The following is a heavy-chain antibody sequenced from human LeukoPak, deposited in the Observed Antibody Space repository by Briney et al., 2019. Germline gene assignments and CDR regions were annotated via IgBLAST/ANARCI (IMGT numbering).Heavy chain of an antibody. CDR3: TTGGTYSGYDLDY. V-gene: IGHV3-15*01. J-gene: IGHJ4*02. CDR2: IKSKTDGGTT. CDR1: GFTFSNAW. Sequence: GGSLRLSCAASGFTFSNAWMGWVRQAPGKGLEWVGRIKSKTDGGTTDYAAPVKGRFTISRDDSKNTLYLQMNSLKTEDTAVYYCTTGGTYSGYDLDYWGQGTLVTVSS. D-gene: IGHD5-12*01.